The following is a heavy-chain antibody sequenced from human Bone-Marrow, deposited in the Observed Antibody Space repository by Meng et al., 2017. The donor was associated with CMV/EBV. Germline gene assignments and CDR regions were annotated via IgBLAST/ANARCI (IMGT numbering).Heavy chain of an antibody. CDR1: GFTFSSYS. D-gene: IGHD3-3*01. J-gene: IGHJ6*02. Sequence: GGSLKISCAASGFTFSSYSMNWVRQAPGKGLEWVSSISSSSSYIYYADSVKGRFTISRDNAKNSLYLQMNSLRAEDTAVYYCAREQGRVLRFLELARTTGGMDVWGQGTTVTVSS. CDR2: ISSSSSYI. V-gene: IGHV3-21*01. CDR3: AREQGRVLRFLELARTTGGMDV.